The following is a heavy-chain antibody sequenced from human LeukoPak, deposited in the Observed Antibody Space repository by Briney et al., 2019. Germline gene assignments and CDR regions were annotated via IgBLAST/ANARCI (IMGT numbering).Heavy chain of an antibody. D-gene: IGHD3-16*01. V-gene: IGHV3-30-3*01. Sequence: PGTSLRLSCAASGLTFSDHAMHWVRQAPGKGLEWLGVISYDGNYNHYADSVKGRLTVSRDNSKNTVYLHMSSLKPEDTAVYYCARDLGSYGWGNHSDYWGQGTLVTVSS. J-gene: IGHJ4*02. CDR2: ISYDGNYN. CDR1: GLTFSDHA. CDR3: ARDLGSYGWGNHSDY.